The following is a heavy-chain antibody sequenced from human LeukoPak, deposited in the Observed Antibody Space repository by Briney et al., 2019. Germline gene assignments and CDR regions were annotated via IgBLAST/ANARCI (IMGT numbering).Heavy chain of an antibody. V-gene: IGHV3-21*01. D-gene: IGHD3-9*01. CDR1: GFTFIAYS. J-gene: IGHJ6*03. CDR2: ISSSSSYI. CDR3: ARGLRYFDRYYYYYYMDV. Sequence: GGSLRLSCAASGFTFIAYSMNWVRQAPGKGLEWVSSISSSSSYISYADSVKGRFTISRDNAKNSLYLQMNSLRAEDTAVYYCARGLRYFDRYYYYYYMDVWGKGTTVTISS.